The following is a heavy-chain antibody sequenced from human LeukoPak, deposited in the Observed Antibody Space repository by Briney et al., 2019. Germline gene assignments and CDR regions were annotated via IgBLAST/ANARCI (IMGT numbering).Heavy chain of an antibody. CDR2: ITRSGDST. V-gene: IGHV3-23*01. CDR3: AKAKDTAVVMVY. J-gene: IGHJ4*02. CDR1: GFTFSSYW. D-gene: IGHD5-18*01. Sequence: GGSLRLSCAASGFTFSSYWMHWVRQAPGKGLQWVSLITRSGDSTYYADSVRGRFTVSRDNSKNTLYLQMNSLGAEDTAVYYCAKAKDTAVVMVYWGQGTLVTVSS.